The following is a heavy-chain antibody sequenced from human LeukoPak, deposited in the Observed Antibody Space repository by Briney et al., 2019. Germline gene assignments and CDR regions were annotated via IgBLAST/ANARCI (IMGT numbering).Heavy chain of an antibody. J-gene: IGHJ6*02. CDR3: ARDDCSGGSCYGTAAHYYYYGMDV. Sequence: SETLSLTCSVSDGSINSYYWNWIRRPPGKGLEWIGYIYYNGNTNYSPSLKSRVTISVDTSKNQFSLKLSSVTAADTAVYYCARDDCSGGSCYGTAAHYYYYGMDVWGQGTTVTVSS. V-gene: IGHV4-59*12. D-gene: IGHD2-15*01. CDR1: DGSINSYY. CDR2: IYYNGNT.